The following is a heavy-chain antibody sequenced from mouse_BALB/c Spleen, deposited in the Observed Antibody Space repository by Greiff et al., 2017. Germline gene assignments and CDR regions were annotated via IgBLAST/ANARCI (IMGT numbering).Heavy chain of an antibody. CDR1: GFTFSSYA. CDR2: ISSGGST. V-gene: IGHV5-6-5*01. J-gene: IGHJ4*01. Sequence: EVKVVESGGGLVKPGGSLKLSCAASGFTFSSYAMSWVRQTPEKRLEWVASISSGGSTYYPDSVKGRFTISRDNARNILYLQMSSLRSEDTAMYYCARGYYYGSSYAMDYWGQGTSVTVSS. D-gene: IGHD1-1*01. CDR3: ARGYYYGSSYAMDY.